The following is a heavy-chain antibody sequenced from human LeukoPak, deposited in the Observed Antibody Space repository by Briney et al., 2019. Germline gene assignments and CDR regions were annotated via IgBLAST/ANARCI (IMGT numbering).Heavy chain of an antibody. J-gene: IGHJ4*02. CDR3: ARLTTVFTGDY. Sequence: ASETLSLTCTVSGGSISSSGYYWGWVRQPPGKGLEWIGTTHYSGSTYHNPSLKSRVTMSVDTSKNQFSLKLSSVTAADTAVYYCARLTTVFTGDYWGQGTLVTVSS. V-gene: IGHV4-39*01. CDR2: THYSGST. CDR1: GGSISSSGYY. D-gene: IGHD4-17*01.